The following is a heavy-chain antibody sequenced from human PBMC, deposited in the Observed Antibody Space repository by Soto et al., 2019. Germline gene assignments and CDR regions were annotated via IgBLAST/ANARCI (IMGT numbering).Heavy chain of an antibody. D-gene: IGHD6-19*01. CDR3: AKDLIGQWLVPLTPDY. Sequence: GGSLRLSCAASGFTFSSYAMSWFRQAPGKGLEWVSVFESGGSIYYADSVKGRFIISRDNAKNTLYLQMNSPRAEDTAVYYCAKDLIGQWLVPLTPDYWGQGTLVTVSS. V-gene: IGHV3-23*01. J-gene: IGHJ4*02. CDR1: GFTFSSYA. CDR2: FESGGSI.